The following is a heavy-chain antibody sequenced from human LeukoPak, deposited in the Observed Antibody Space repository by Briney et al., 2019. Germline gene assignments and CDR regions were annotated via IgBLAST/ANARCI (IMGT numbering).Heavy chain of an antibody. V-gene: IGHV1-18*01. CDR3: ARVGGLGYSGYDFGYYYYYMDV. Sequence: ASVKVSCKASGYTFTSYGISWVRQAPGQGLEWMGWISAYNGNTNYAQKLQGRVTMTTDTSTSTAYMELRSLRSDDTAVYYCARVGGLGYSGYDFGYYYYYMDVWGKGSTVTISS. J-gene: IGHJ6*03. D-gene: IGHD5-12*01. CDR2: ISAYNGNT. CDR1: GYTFTSYG.